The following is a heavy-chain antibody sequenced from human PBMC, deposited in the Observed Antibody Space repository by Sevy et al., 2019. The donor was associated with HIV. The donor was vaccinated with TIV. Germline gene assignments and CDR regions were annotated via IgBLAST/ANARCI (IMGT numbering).Heavy chain of an antibody. CDR3: ARGSIPTSIVVVTIYSYWFDP. CDR2: IYYSGST. CDR1: GGSINSDSYY. J-gene: IGHJ5*02. D-gene: IGHD3-22*01. V-gene: IGHV4-39*07. Sequence: SETLSLTCTVSGGSINSDSYYWGWIRQPPGKGLEWIGNIYYSGSTYYNPSLKSRVTISVDTSKNQFSLKLSSVTAADTAVYYCARGSIPTSIVVVTIYSYWFDPWGQGTLVTVSS.